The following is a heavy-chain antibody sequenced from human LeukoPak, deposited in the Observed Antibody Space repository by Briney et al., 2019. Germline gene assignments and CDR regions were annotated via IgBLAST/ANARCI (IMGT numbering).Heavy chain of an antibody. CDR3: SRTRPSSGYLDV. Sequence: ASVKVSCKTFGFSFSTFYIHWLRRAPGQGLEWMGIIHPNGFIPSYAQRFKGRDSMTREPSTSTVYMELNILIFDDTSIYDSSRTRPSSGYLDVWGTGTTVTVSS. CDR2: IHPNGFIP. D-gene: IGHD3-10*01. V-gene: IGHV1-46*01. J-gene: IGHJ6*03. CDR1: GFSFSTFY.